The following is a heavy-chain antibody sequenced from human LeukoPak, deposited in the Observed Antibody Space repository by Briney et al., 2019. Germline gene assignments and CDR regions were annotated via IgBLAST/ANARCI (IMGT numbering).Heavy chain of an antibody. CDR3: ARDWIDDYGDYYYYMDV. CDR2: IIPIFGTA. V-gene: IGHV1-69*13. J-gene: IGHJ6*03. CDR1: GGTFSSYA. Sequence: SVKVSCKASGGTFSSYAISWVRQAPGQGLEWMGGIIPIFGTANYAQKFQGRVTITADESTSTAYMELSSLRSEDTAVYYCARDWIDDYGDYYYYMDVWGKGTTVTISS. D-gene: IGHD4-17*01.